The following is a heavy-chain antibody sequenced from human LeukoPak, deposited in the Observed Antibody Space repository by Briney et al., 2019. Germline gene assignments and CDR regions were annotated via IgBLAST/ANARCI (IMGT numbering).Heavy chain of an antibody. Sequence: SETLSLTCTVSGGSISSGGYYWSWIRQHPGKGLEWIGYIYYSGSTYYNPPLKTRVTTSVDTSKTQCSLKLTSVTAADTAVYSCPSADYDLWSAYYSDWGQGTLVTVSS. CDR2: IYYSGST. V-gene: IGHV4-31*03. D-gene: IGHD3-3*01. J-gene: IGHJ4*02. CDR3: PSADYDLWSAYYSD. CDR1: GGSISSGGYY.